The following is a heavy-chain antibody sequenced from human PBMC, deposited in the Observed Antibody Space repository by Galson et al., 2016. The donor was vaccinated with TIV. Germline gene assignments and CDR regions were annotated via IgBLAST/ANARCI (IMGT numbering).Heavy chain of an antibody. D-gene: IGHD3/OR15-3a*01. CDR1: GFTFSTYD. V-gene: IGHV3-48*03. CDR2: ISNSGLTI. CDR3: VRSYYFWTTYRGIADVAFDI. J-gene: IGHJ3*02. Sequence: SLRLSCAVSGFTFSTYDMNWVRQAPGKGLEWLSYISNSGLTIYYADSVKGRFTISKDNARNSLYLQMNSLRAEESAIYYCVRSYYFWTTYRGIADVAFDIWGQGTVVTVSS.